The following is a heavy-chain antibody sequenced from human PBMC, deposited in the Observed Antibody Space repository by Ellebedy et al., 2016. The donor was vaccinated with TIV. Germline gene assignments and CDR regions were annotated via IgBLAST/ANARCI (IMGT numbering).Heavy chain of an antibody. J-gene: IGHJ4*02. D-gene: IGHD6-13*01. CDR2: ISFDGGNK. CDR1: GFTFSNYA. CDR3: ARYPVAAKQLGYFDN. Sequence: PGGSLRLSCAASGFTFSNYAMPWVRQAPGKGLEWVAVISFDGGNKYYADSVKGRFTISRDNSKDTLYLQMNSLRAEDMAVYYCARYPVAAKQLGYFDNWGQGTLVTVSS. V-gene: IGHV3-30-3*01.